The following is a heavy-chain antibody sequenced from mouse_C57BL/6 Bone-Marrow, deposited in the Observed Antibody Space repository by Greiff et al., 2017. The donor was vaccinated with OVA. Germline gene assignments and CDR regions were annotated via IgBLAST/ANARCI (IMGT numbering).Heavy chain of an antibody. CDR1: GYTFTNYW. D-gene: IGHD2-12*01. CDR3: DSWDFAY. CDR2: IDPSDSYT. Sequence: QVQLQQPGAELVKPGSSVKLSCKASGYTFTNYWMQWVKQRPGQGLEWIGEIDPSDSYTNFNQKFKGKATLTVDTSSNTAHMQLSSLTSEDSAVYYCDSWDFAYWGQGTLVTVS. J-gene: IGHJ3*01. V-gene: IGHV1-50*01.